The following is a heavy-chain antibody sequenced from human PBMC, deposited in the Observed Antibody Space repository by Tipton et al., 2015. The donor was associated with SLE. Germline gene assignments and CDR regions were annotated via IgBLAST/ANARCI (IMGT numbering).Heavy chain of an antibody. Sequence: LVKPTETLSLTCTVSGGSIRSHYWSWIRQPPGKGLEWLGYIYYSGSTYYNPSLKSRVTISVDTSKNQFSLKLSSVTAADTAVYYCARDGRGLGTYWYFDLWGRGTLVTVSS. J-gene: IGHJ2*01. CDR1: GGSIRSHY. CDR2: IYYSGST. CDR3: ARDGRGLGTYWYFDL. V-gene: IGHV4-59*11. D-gene: IGHD7-27*01.